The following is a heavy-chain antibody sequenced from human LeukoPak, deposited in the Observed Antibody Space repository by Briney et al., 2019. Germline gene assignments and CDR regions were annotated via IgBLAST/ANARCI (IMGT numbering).Heavy chain of an antibody. CDR3: ARGATAYYFDY. D-gene: IGHD1-26*01. CDR1: GFTVSSYW. Sequence: GGSLRLSCAASGFTVSSYWMSWVRQAPGKGLEWVANIKQDGSEKYYVDSVKGRFTISRDNAKNSLYLQMNSLRAEDTAVYYCARGATAYYFDYWGQGTLVTVSS. V-gene: IGHV3-7*01. CDR2: IKQDGSEK. J-gene: IGHJ4*02.